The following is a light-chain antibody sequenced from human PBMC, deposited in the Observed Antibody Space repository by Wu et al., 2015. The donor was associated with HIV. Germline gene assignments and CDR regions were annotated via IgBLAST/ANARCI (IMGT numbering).Light chain of an antibody. V-gene: IGKV1-13*02. Sequence: AIRLTQSPSSLSASIGDRVNITCRASQDIFTYLAWYQQTPGKAPRVLIYDASTLQSGVSSRFIGSGSGADFTLTISSLQREDFAVYFCQQLNSFPLTFGQGSRLEI. CDR1: QDIFTY. CDR3: QQLNSFPLT. CDR2: DAS. J-gene: IGKJ5*01.